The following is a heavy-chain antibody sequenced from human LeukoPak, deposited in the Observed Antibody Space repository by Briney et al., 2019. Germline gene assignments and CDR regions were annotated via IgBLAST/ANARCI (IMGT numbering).Heavy chain of an antibody. CDR2: FTAGGSST. CDR3: ARGDDSGYYDYFDY. V-gene: IGHV3-23*01. Sequence: GGSLRLSCAASGFSVSNYALSWVRQAPGKGLEWVSSFTAGGSSTYNTDSVEGRFTISRDISKNTLYMQMNSLRAEDTAMYYCARGDDSGYYDYFDYWGQGALVTVSS. D-gene: IGHD3-22*01. CDR1: GFSVSNYA. J-gene: IGHJ4*02.